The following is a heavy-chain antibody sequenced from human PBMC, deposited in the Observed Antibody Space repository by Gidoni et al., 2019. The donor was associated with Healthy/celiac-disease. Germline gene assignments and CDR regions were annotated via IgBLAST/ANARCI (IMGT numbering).Heavy chain of an antibody. J-gene: IGHJ4*02. Sequence: EVQLVESGGVGVQPGGSLRLSCAASGFTFDDYNMHWVRQAPGKGLECVSLISWDVGSTYYADSVKGRFTISRDNSKNSLYLQMNSLRTEDTALYYCAKDMGYIAARFILDYWGQGTLVTVSS. CDR2: ISWDVGST. V-gene: IGHV3-43*01. CDR1: GFTFDDYN. D-gene: IGHD6-6*01. CDR3: AKDMGYIAARFILDY.